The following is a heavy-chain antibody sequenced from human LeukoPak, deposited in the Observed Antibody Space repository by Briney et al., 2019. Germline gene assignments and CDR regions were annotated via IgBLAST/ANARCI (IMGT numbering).Heavy chain of an antibody. CDR2: IKQDGSEK. CDR1: GFIFSSYA. Sequence: PGGSLRLSCAASGFIFSSYAMSWVRQAPGKGLEWVANIKQDGSEKYYVDSVRGRFTISRDNAKNSLYLQMNSLRAEDTSVYYCASHSSGYFGWGQGTLVTVSS. V-gene: IGHV3-7*01. CDR3: ASHSSGYFG. J-gene: IGHJ4*02. D-gene: IGHD3-22*01.